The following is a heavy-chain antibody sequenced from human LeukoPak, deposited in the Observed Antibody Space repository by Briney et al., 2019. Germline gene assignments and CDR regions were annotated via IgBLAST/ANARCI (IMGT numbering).Heavy chain of an antibody. CDR3: ARELYGGNSGY. CDR2: IHHSGST. D-gene: IGHD4-23*01. CDR1: GYSISSDYY. Sequence: PSETLSLTCTVSGYSISSDYYWGWIRQPPGKGLEWIGIIHHSGSTYYNPSLKSRVTISVETSKNQFSLKLSSVTAADTAVYYCARELYGGNSGYWGQGTLVTVSS. J-gene: IGHJ4*02. V-gene: IGHV4-38-2*02.